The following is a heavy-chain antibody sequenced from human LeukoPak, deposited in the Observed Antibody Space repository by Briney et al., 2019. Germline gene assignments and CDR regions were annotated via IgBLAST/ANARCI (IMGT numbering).Heavy chain of an antibody. D-gene: IGHD3-22*01. CDR2: IYYSGST. V-gene: IGHV4-31*11. CDR1: GGSISSGGYY. Sequence: SGTLSLTCAVSGGSISSGGYYWSWIRQHPGKGLEWIGYIYYSGSTYYNPSLKSRVTISVDTSKNQFSLKLSSVTAADTAVYYCARDHAFRWYDSGGYKDYWGQGTLVTVSS. CDR3: ARDHAFRWYDSGGYKDY. J-gene: IGHJ4*02.